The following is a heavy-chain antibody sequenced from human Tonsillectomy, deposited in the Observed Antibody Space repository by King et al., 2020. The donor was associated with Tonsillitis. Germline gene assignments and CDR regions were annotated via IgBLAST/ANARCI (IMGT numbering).Heavy chain of an antibody. D-gene: IGHD6-19*01. CDR1: GGSVSSGNYY. V-gene: IGHV4-61*01. CDR3: AGAGGGWYSGNGNNFDV. Sequence: QLQESGPGLVKPSETLSLTCTVSGGSVSSGNYYWSWIRQPPGKGLEWIGFIYYSGSTSYNPSLKSRVTISVDTSKSQFSLKLSSVTAADTALYYCAGAGGGWYSGNGNNFDVWGQGTMVTVSS. CDR2: IYYSGST. J-gene: IGHJ3*01.